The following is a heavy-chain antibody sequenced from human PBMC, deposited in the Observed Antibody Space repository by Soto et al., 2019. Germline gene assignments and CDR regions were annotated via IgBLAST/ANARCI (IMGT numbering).Heavy chain of an antibody. J-gene: IGHJ4*02. CDR3: SRDICGRSAGCAN. Sequence: YYMGSVKGRFTISRDNAKNSLYLQMDSLRVEDTAIYYCSRDICGRSAGCANWSQGTPVIVSS. D-gene: IGHD2-15*01. V-gene: IGHV3-7*04.